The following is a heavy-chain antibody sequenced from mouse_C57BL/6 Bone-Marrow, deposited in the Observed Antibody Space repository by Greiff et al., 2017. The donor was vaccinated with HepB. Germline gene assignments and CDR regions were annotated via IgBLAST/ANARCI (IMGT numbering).Heavy chain of an antibody. J-gene: IGHJ2*01. D-gene: IGHD1-1*01. V-gene: IGHV1-76*01. CDR1: GYTFTDYY. CDR2: IYPGRGNT. Sequence: VQLQQSGAELVRPGASVKLSCQASGYTFTDYYINWVKQRPGQGLEWIARIYPGRGNTYYHEKFKGKATLTAEKSSSTAYMQLSSLTSEDSAVYFCARYDYGSSYDYFDYWGQGTTLTVSS. CDR3: ARYDYGSSYDYFDY.